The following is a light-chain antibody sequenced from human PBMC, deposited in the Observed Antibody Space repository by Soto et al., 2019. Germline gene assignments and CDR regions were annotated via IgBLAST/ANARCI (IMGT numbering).Light chain of an antibody. CDR1: QSISTY. J-gene: IGKJ1*01. V-gene: IGKV1-39*01. CDR2: AAS. Sequence: DIQMTQSPSSLSASVGDRVTITCRASQSISTYLNWYQQKPGKAPKPLIYAASSLQSGVPSRFSGSGSGTDFSLTISCLHPEDLANYYCQQSYSTPRTFGYGAKVEIK. CDR3: QQSYSTPRT.